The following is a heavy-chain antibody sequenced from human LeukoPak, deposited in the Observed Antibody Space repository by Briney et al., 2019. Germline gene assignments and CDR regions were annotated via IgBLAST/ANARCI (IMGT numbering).Heavy chain of an antibody. CDR3: ARGLVVVDPGQYYFDY. CDR1: GGTFSSYA. V-gene: IGHV1-69*13. CDR2: IIPIFGTA. Sequence: SVKVSCKASGGTFSSYAISWVRQAPGQGLEWMGGIIPIFGTANYAQKFQGRVTITADESTSTAYMELSSLRSEDTAVYYCARGLVVVDPGQYYFDYWGQGTLVTVSS. J-gene: IGHJ4*02. D-gene: IGHD3-22*01.